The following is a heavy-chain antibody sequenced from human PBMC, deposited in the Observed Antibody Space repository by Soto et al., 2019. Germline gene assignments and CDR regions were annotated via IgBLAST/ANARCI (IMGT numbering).Heavy chain of an antibody. J-gene: IGHJ6*02. Sequence: EVQLLESGGGFIHPGGSLRPSCAASGFSFSSFAMNWVRQAPGKGLEWVSIISGSAESTFYADSVKGRFTISRDNSKSTLYLQINSLRAEDTAVYYCAKTRGAMIYAISVYGMDVWGQGTTVTVSS. CDR1: GFSFSSFA. V-gene: IGHV3-23*01. CDR3: AKTRGAMIYAISVYGMDV. D-gene: IGHD2-8*01. CDR2: ISGSAEST.